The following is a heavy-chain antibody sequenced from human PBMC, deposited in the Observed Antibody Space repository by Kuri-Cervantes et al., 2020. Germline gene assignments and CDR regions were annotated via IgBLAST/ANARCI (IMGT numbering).Heavy chain of an antibody. D-gene: IGHD6-19*01. J-gene: IGHJ1*01. V-gene: IGHV3-43D*04. CDR1: GFTFDDYA. CDR2: ISWDGGST. Sequence: GGSLRLSCAASGFTFDDYAMHWVRQAPGKGLEWVSLISWDGGSTYYADSVKGRFTISRDNSKNSLYLQMNSLRAEDTALYYCAKATYSSGWSGSFQHWGQGTLVTVSS. CDR3: AKATYSSGWSGSFQH.